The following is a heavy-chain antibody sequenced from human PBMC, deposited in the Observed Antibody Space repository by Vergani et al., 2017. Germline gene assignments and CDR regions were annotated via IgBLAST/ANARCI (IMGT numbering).Heavy chain of an antibody. CDR2: IHTGGST. J-gene: IGHJ4*02. D-gene: IGHD2-15*01. CDR1: GESIRSGSHY. V-gene: IGHV4-61*02. CDR3: ARSRPYCTSGSCPAI. Sequence: QVKLQESGPGLLKPSQTLSLTCTVSGESIRSGSHYWSWIRQPAGKGPEWIGHIHTGGSTDLNPSFKSRVSISVETYKSQFSLKLNSVTVADTAVYYCARSRPYCTSGSCPAIWGQGTLVTVSS.